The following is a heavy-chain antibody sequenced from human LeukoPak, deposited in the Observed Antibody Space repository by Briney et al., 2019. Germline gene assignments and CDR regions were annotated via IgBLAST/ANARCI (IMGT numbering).Heavy chain of an antibody. J-gene: IGHJ6*02. CDR3: ARDGTCSSTSCYYYYYGMDV. V-gene: IGHV1-18*01. CDR2: ISAYNGNT. D-gene: IGHD2-2*01. Sequence: ASVKVSCKASGGTFSSYAISWVRQAPGQGLEWMGWISAYNGNTNYAQKLQGRVTMTTDTSTSTAYMELRSLRSDDTAVYYCARDGTCSSTSCYYYYYGMDVWGQGTTVTVSS. CDR1: GGTFSSYA.